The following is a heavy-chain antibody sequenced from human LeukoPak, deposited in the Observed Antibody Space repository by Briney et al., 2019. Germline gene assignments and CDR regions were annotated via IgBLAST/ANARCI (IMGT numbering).Heavy chain of an antibody. J-gene: IGHJ4*02. CDR3: AKVVLVGYDFVTGYYYFDY. CDR1: GFAFSGYG. V-gene: IGHV3-23*01. Sequence: GGTRRLSCAASGFAFSGYGLTWCAQSPGKGLKGCSTIIESGGRTYSADSVKGRFPISRDNSKNTMYLHMNSLRAEDTARYYCAKVVLVGYDFVTGYYYFDYWGQGTLVTVSS. D-gene: IGHD3-9*01. CDR2: IIESGGRT.